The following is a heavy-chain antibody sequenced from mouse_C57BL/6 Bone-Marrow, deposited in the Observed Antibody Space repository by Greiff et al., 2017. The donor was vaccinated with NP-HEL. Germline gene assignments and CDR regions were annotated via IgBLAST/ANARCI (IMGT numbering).Heavy chain of an antibody. V-gene: IGHV1-81*01. Sequence: VQVVESGAELARPGASVKLSCKASGYTFTSYGISWVKQRTGQGLEWIGEIYPRSGNTYYNEKFKGKATLTADKSSSTAYMELRSLTSEDSAVYFCAIYSSGPWFAYWGQGTLVTVSA. CDR2: IYPRSGNT. CDR3: AIYSSGPWFAY. CDR1: GYTFTSYG. J-gene: IGHJ3*01. D-gene: IGHD3-2*02.